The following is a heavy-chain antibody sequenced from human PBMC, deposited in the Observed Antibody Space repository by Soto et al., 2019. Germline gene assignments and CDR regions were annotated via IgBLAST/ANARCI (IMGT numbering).Heavy chain of an antibody. Sequence: SVKVSCKASGGTFSSDAFSWVRQAPGQGLEWMGGIIPTSGTANYAQKFQGRATITADESTSTAYMELSSLTSEDTAVYFCARGQGYCSGGICYYYYYGMDVWGQGTTVTV. J-gene: IGHJ6*02. CDR2: IIPTSGTA. V-gene: IGHV1-69*13. CDR3: ARGQGYCSGGICYYYYYGMDV. CDR1: GGTFSSDA. D-gene: IGHD2-15*01.